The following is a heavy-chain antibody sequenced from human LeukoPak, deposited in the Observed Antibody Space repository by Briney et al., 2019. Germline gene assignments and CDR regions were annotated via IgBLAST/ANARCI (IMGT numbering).Heavy chain of an antibody. CDR3: AKPPDGTYSSGAFDI. Sequence: GGSLRLSCATSGFTFRAYGMHWARQVPGKGLEWVAYIQYEGSNKYYVESVKGRFNMDRDNSKSTLYLQMNSLRTDDSAVYYCAKPPDGTYSSGAFDIWGQGTMVTVSS. CDR2: IQYEGSNK. V-gene: IGHV3-30*02. J-gene: IGHJ3*02. CDR1: GFTFRAYG. D-gene: IGHD1-26*01.